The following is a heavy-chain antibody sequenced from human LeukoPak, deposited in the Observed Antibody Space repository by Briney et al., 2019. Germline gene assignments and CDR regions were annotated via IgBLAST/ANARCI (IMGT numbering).Heavy chain of an antibody. J-gene: IGHJ4*02. V-gene: IGHV4-39*01. CDR2: IYYIGST. CDR3: ARVPHYDFWSGYYTGYYFDY. Sequence: PSETLSLTCTVSGGSVSSSSYYWGWIRQPPGKGLEWIGSIYYIGSTYYNPSLKSRVTISVDTSKNQFSLKLSSVTAADTAVYYCARVPHYDFWSGYYTGYYFDYWGQGTLVTVSS. D-gene: IGHD3-3*01. CDR1: GGSVSSSSYY.